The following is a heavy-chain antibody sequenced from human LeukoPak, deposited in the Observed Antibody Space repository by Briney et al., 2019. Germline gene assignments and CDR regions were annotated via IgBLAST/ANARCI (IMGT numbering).Heavy chain of an antibody. CDR3: ARXRXXKQLVQDY. CDR2: ISSSSSYI. V-gene: IGHV3-21*01. J-gene: IGHJ4*02. D-gene: IGHD6-6*01. CDR1: GFTFSSYS. Sequence: AGGSLRLSCAASGFTFSSYSMNWVRQAPGKGLEWVSSISSSSSYIYYADSVKGRFTISRDNAKNSLYLQMNSLRAEDTAVYYCARXRXXKQLVQDYWGQGTLVTVSS.